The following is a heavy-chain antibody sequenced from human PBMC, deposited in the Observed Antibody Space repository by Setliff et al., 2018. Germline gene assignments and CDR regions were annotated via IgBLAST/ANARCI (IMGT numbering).Heavy chain of an antibody. CDR1: GGSISSYY. CDR3: AKVPITKVYFYMDV. CDR2: IYYSGST. Sequence: SETLSLTCTVSGGSISSYYWSWIRQPPGKGLEWIGYIYYSGSTNYNPSLKSRVTIPVDTSKNQLSLKLSSVTAADTAVYYCAKVPITKVYFYMDVWGKGTTVTVSS. D-gene: IGHD3-10*01. J-gene: IGHJ6*03. V-gene: IGHV4-59*08.